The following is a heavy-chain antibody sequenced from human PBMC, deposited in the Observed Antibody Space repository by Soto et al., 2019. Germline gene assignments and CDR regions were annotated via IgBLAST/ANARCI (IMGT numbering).Heavy chain of an antibody. Sequence: QVQLQESGPGLVKPSQTLSLTCTVSGASLNSDDNYWSWIRQHPGKGLEWIGYISYSGHTYYTPSLRSRLTTSIDTSKNQFSLKLTSLTPADTAVYYCANIRRVFGELSYVFDSWGQGTLVTVSS. CDR1: GASLNSDDNY. J-gene: IGHJ4*02. D-gene: IGHD3-10*01. CDR3: ANIRRVFGELSYVFDS. V-gene: IGHV4-31*03. CDR2: ISYSGHT.